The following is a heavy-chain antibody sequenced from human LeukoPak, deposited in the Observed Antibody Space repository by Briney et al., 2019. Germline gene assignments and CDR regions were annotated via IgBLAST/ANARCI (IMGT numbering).Heavy chain of an antibody. D-gene: IGHD1-26*01. V-gene: IGHV3-30*18. CDR2: ISFDGSNQ. CDR3: AKPPEVGATVGYFDY. J-gene: IGHJ4*02. CDR1: GFTFSSYG. Sequence: GRSLRLSCAASGFTFSSYGMHWVRQAPGKGLEWVALISFDGSNQYYADSVKGRFTISRDNSKNTLFLQMNSLRAEDTAVYYCAKPPEVGATVGYFDYWGQGTLVAVSS.